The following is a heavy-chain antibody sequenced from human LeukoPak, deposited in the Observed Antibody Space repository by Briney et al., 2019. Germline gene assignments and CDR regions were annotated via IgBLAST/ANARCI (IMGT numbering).Heavy chain of an antibody. CDR2: INPNSGGT. J-gene: IGHJ4*02. V-gene: IGHV1-2*02. CDR3: ARGATDLFDY. D-gene: IGHD1-26*01. CDR1: GYTFTGDY. Sequence: ASVKASCKASGYTFTGDYMHWVRQAPGQGLGWMGWINPNSGGTTYAQKFQGRVTTTRDTSISTPYMELSRRRSDDTAVYYCARGATDLFDYWGQGTLVTVSS.